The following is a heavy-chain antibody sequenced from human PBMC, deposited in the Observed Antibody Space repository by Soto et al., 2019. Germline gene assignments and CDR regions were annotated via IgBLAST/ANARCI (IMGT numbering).Heavy chain of an antibody. CDR3: ASLTMVRGVITI. J-gene: IGHJ4*02. V-gene: IGHV3-21*01. Sequence: GGSLRLSCAASGFTFSSYSMNWVRQAPGKGLEWVSSISSSSSYIYYADSVKGRFTISRDNAKNSLYLQMNSLRAEDTAVYYCASLTMVRGVITIWGQGTLVTVSS. CDR2: ISSSSSYI. CDR1: GFTFSSYS. D-gene: IGHD3-10*01.